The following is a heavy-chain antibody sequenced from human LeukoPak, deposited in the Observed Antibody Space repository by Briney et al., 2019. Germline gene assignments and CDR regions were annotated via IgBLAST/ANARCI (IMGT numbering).Heavy chain of an antibody. CDR2: IHYSGST. CDR1: GGSVNSGDYY. V-gene: IGHV4-30-4*08. D-gene: IGHD5-12*01. J-gene: IGHJ4*02. CDR3: ARAYSGYDSYFDY. Sequence: SETLSLTCTVSGGSVNSGDYYWSWIRQLPGKGLEWIAYIHYSGSTYYNPSLKSRVTISVDTSKNQFSLKLSSVTAADTAVYYCARAYSGYDSYFDYWGQGTLVTVSS.